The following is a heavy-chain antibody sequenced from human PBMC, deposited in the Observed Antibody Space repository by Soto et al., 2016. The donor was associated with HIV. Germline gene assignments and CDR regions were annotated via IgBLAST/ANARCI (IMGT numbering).Heavy chain of an antibody. D-gene: IGHD2-15*01. J-gene: IGHJ2*01. CDR3: ARDPHSSIAARIVVVITATRGTGYFDL. Sequence: QVQLQESGPGLVKPSETLSLTCAVSGYSISSGYYWGWIRQTPGKGLGKGLEWIGSIYHSGRTYYNPSLKSRVTISVDTSKNQFSLKLSSVTAADTAVYYCARDPHSSIAARIVVVITATRGTGYFDLWGLGTLVTVSS. V-gene: IGHV4-38-2*02. CDR2: IYHSGRT. CDR1: GYSISSGYY.